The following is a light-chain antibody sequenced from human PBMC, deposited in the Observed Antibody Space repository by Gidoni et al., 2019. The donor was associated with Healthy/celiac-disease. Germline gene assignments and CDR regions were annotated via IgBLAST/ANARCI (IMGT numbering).Light chain of an antibody. CDR2: DAA. V-gene: IGKV3-11*01. Sequence: EIVLTPSPATLSCSPGERATLPCRASQSVSSYIAWYQQKPGQDPRRLIYDAANRATGIPARCSGGGSGTDYTLTISSLEPEDDAVDYCQQRSNWRPYSFGEGTKLEIK. CDR1: QSVSSY. CDR3: QQRSNWRPYS. J-gene: IGKJ2*03.